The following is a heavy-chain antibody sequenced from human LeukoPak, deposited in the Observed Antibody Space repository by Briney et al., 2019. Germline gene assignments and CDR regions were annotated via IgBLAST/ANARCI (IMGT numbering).Heavy chain of an antibody. CDR3: ARVLLWFGELWAPPDY. CDR2: INPNSGGT. V-gene: IGHV1-2*02. Sequence: PKASVTVSCKASGYTFTGYYMHWVRQAPGQGLEWMGWINPNSGGTNYAQKFQGRVTMTRDTSISTAYMELSRLRSDDTAVYYCARVLLWFGELWAPPDYWGQGTLVTVSS. CDR1: GYTFTGYY. J-gene: IGHJ4*02. D-gene: IGHD3-10*01.